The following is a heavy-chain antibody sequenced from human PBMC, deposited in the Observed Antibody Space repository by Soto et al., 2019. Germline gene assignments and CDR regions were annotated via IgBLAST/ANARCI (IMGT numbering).Heavy chain of an antibody. J-gene: IGHJ6*02. CDR3: TREGSAPYYYYGMDA. Sequence: GASVKVSCKASGYTFTSYAMHWVRQAPGQRLEWMGWINAGNGNTKYSQKFQGRVIITRDTSASTAYMELRSLRSDDTAIYYCTREGSAPYYYYGMDAWGQGTTVTVSS. CDR1: GYTFTSYA. D-gene: IGHD3-10*01. V-gene: IGHV1-3*01. CDR2: INAGNGNT.